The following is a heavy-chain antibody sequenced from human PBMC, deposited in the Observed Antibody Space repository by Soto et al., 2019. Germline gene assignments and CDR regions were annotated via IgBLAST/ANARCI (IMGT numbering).Heavy chain of an antibody. V-gene: IGHV4-34*01. Sequence: QVQIQLWGAGLLKPSETLSLTCVVYGGSFSGYYWSWIRQSPGRGLEWIGEINHSGNSNYNPSLKSRITMSVDTPKNQFSLELSSVTAADTALYYCARRKTFSPYYFDYWGQGTLVTVSS. CDR1: GGSFSGYY. J-gene: IGHJ4*02. CDR3: ARRKTFSPYYFDY. D-gene: IGHD3-16*01. CDR2: INHSGNS.